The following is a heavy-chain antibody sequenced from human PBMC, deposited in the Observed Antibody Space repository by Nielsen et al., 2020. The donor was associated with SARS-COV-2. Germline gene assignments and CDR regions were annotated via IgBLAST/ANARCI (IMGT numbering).Heavy chain of an antibody. J-gene: IGHJ5*02. Sequence: WIRQPPGKGLEWIGEIYHSGSTNYNPSPKSRVTISVDKSKNQFSLKLSSVTAADTAVYYCASYDILTGQGGNWFDPWGQGTLVTVSS. CDR3: ASYDILTGQGGNWFDP. V-gene: IGHV4-4*02. CDR2: IYHSGST. D-gene: IGHD3-9*01.